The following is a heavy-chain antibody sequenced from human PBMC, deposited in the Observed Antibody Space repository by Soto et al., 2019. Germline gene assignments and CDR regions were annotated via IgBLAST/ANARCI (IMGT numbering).Heavy chain of an antibody. CDR1: GFTFSSYA. V-gene: IGHV3-23*01. CDR3: AKDRIQLTPTPYYFDY. CDR2: ISGSGGST. Sequence: GGSLRLSCAASGFTFSSYAMSWVRQAPGKGLEWVSAISGSGGSTYYADSVKGRFTISRDNSKNTLYLQMNSLRAEDTAVYYCAKDRIQLTPTPYYFDYWGQGTLVTVSS. D-gene: IGHD5-18*01. J-gene: IGHJ4*02.